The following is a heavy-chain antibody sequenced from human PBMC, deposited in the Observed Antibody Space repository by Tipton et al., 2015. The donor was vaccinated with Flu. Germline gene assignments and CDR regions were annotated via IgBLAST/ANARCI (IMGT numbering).Heavy chain of an antibody. J-gene: IGHJ4*02. D-gene: IGHD4-23*01. CDR1: GDSISRDIYY. CDR3: VRAGGAWGYYDS. CDR2: IYVNGYT. Sequence: TLSLTCTFSGDSISRDIYYWSWIRQPAGKGLEWIGLIYVNGYTAYNPSLRGRVSISVDMSENQFSLNLASVTAADTAVYYCVRAGGAWGYYDSWGQGSLVTVSS. V-gene: IGHV4-61*02.